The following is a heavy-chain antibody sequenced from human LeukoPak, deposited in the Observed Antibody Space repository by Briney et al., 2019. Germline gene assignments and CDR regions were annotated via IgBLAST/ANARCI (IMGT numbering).Heavy chain of an antibody. CDR1: GGSFSGYY. CDR2: INHSGRT. D-gene: IGHD7-27*01. CDR3: ARVRATGAHDC. J-gene: IGHJ4*02. Sequence: SEPLSLTCAVYGGSFSGYYWSWIRQPPGKGLEWIGEINHSGRTNYNPSLKSRVTISVDTSKNQFSLKLSSVTAADTAVYYCARVRATGAHDCWGQGTLVTASS. V-gene: IGHV4-34*01.